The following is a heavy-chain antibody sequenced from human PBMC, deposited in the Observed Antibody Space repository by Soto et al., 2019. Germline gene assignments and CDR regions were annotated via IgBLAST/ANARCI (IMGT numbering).Heavy chain of an antibody. Sequence: SETLSLTCTVSGGSISSYYWSWIRQPPGKGLEWIGYIYHSGSTYYNPSLKSRVTISVDRSKNQFSLKLSSVTAADTAVYYCARGLNEWGDASAGDNWFDPWGQGTLVTVSS. CDR3: ARGLNEWGDASAGDNWFDP. V-gene: IGHV4-59*12. J-gene: IGHJ5*02. CDR2: IYHSGST. D-gene: IGHD1-26*01. CDR1: GGSISSYY.